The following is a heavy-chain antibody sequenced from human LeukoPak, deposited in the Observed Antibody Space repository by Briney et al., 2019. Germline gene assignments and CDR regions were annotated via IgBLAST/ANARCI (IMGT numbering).Heavy chain of an antibody. V-gene: IGHV3-48*02. CDR2: ISSSSSST. J-gene: IGHJ4*02. D-gene: IGHD2-21*01. Sequence: GGSLRLSCAASGFTFSSYSMNWVRQAPGKGLECVSYISSSSSSTYYADSVKGRFTISRDNAKNSLYLQMNSLRDEDTAVYYCAKEACCGLVYWGQGTLVSVSS. CDR1: GFTFSSYS. CDR3: AKEACCGLVY.